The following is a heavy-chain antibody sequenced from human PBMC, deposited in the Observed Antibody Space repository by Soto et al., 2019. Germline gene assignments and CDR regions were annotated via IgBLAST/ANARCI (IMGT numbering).Heavy chain of an antibody. J-gene: IGHJ4*02. CDR2: ISYDGSNK. V-gene: IGHV3-30*18. CDR1: GFTFSSYG. D-gene: IGHD5-18*01. CDR3: AKDPYSYGYWLDY. Sequence: GGSLRLSCAASGFTFSSYGMHWVRQAPGKGLEWVAVISYDGSNKYYADSVKGRFTISRDNSKNTLYLQMNSLRAEDTAVYYCAKDPYSYGYWLDYWGQGTLVTVSS.